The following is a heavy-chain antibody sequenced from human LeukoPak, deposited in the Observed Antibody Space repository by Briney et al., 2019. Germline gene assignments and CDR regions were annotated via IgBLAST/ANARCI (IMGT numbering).Heavy chain of an antibody. D-gene: IGHD6-19*01. CDR3: ARRIPVAGLFDY. V-gene: IGHV4-31*03. J-gene: IGHJ4*02. CDR2: IFYSGST. CDR1: GGSISSGGYY. Sequence: PSQTLSLTCTVSGGSISSGGYYWSWIRQHPGEGPEWIGYIFYSGSTYYNPSLKSRVTISQDTSKNQFSLKLSSVTAADTAVYYCARRIPVAGLFDYWGQGTLVTVSS.